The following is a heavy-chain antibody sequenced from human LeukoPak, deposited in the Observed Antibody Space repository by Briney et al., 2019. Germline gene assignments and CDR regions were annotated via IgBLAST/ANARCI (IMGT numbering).Heavy chain of an antibody. CDR3: ARDGTYYYDSSGYSDH. V-gene: IGHV1-2*06. Sequence: ASVKVSCKASGYTFTGYYMHWVRQAPGQGLEWMGRINPNSGGTNYAQKFQGRVTMTRDTSISTAYMELSRLRSDDTAVYYCARDGTYYYDSSGYSDHWGQGTLVTVSS. CDR2: INPNSGGT. J-gene: IGHJ5*02. CDR1: GYTFTGYY. D-gene: IGHD3-22*01.